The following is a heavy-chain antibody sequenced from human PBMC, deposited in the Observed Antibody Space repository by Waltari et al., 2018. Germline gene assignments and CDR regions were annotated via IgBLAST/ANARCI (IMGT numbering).Heavy chain of an antibody. Sequence: EVQLLESGGDFVQPGGSLRLSCAASGFPFRSYSMSWVSQAPGKGVGWVAAISGSGGSTYYADSVTGRFTISRDNAKNQLHLQMNSLTAEDTAVYYCAKAPMGIAADGTSGPVDIWRHGTMPTPSP. J-gene: IGHJ3*02. CDR1: GFPFRSYS. D-gene: IGHD6-13*01. CDR2: ISGSGGST. V-gene: IGHV3-23*01. CDR3: AKAPMGIAADGTSGPVDI.